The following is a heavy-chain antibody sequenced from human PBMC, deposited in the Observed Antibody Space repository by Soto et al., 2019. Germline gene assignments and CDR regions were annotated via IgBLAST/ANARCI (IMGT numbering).Heavy chain of an antibody. CDR2: IYWDDDK. V-gene: IGHV2-5*02. Sequence: QITLKESGPTLVKPTQTLTLTCTFSGFSLSTSGVGVGWIRQPPGKALEWLALIYWDDDKRYSPSLKSRLTITKDTSKNQVVLTTTTMDPLDTATSSSAHSALHMITFGGVGVTGYDYWGQGTLVTVSS. CDR3: AHSALHMITFGGVGVTGYDY. CDR1: GFSLSTSGVG. J-gene: IGHJ4*02. D-gene: IGHD3-16*01.